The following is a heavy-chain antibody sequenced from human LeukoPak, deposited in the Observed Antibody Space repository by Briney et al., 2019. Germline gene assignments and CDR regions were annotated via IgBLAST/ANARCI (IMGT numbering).Heavy chain of an antibody. CDR1: GCTFSSYA. V-gene: IGHV3-23*01. Sequence: GGSLRLSCAASGCTFSSYAMSWVRQAPGKGLEWVSAISGSGGSTYYADSVKGRFTISRDNSKNTLYLQMNSLRAEDTAVYYCAKYGAKSYYYDSSGYYSFDYWGQGTLVTVSS. J-gene: IGHJ4*02. D-gene: IGHD3-22*01. CDR3: AKYGAKSYYYDSSGYYSFDY. CDR2: ISGSGGST.